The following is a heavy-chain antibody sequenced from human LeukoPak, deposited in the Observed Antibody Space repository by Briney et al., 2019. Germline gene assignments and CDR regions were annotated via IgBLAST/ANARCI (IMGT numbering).Heavy chain of an antibody. CDR2: ISAYNGNT. V-gene: IGHV1-18*01. D-gene: IGHD6-13*01. Sequence: ASVKVSCKASGYTFTNYHIAWVRQAPGQGLEWMGWISAYNGNTNYAQKLQGRVTMTTDTSTSTAYMELRSLRSDDTAVYYCARGPRIAAAGNYYYYGMDVWGQGTTVTVSS. CDR3: ARGPRIAAAGNYYYYGMDV. J-gene: IGHJ6*02. CDR1: GYTFTNYH.